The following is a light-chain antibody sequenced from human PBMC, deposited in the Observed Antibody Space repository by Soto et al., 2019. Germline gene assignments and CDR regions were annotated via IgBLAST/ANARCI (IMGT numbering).Light chain of an antibody. Sequence: QSVLTQPPPTSGTPGQRVTISCSWSSPNIGSNYVYWYQQLPGTAPKLLIYRNNQRPSGVPDRFSGSKSGTSASLAISGLRSEDEADYYCAAWDDSLSGFYVFGTGTKVTVL. V-gene: IGLV1-47*01. J-gene: IGLJ1*01. CDR1: SPNIGSNY. CDR3: AAWDDSLSGFYV. CDR2: RNN.